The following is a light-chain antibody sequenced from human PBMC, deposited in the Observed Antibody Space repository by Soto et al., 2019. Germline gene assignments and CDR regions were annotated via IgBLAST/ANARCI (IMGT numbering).Light chain of an antibody. CDR3: QQSNSYSLT. J-gene: IGKJ4*01. Sequence: DIQMTQSPSTLSASVVDRVTITCRASQSISSWLAWYQQKPGKAPKLLIYRASSLQSGVPSRCSGSESGIEFTLTISSLQPDDFATYYCQQSNSYSLTFGGGTKVEIK. CDR2: RAS. CDR1: QSISSW. V-gene: IGKV1-5*03.